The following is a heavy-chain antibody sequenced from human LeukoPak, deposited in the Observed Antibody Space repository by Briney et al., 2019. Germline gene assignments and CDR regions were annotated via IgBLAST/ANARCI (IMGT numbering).Heavy chain of an antibody. Sequence: GGSLRLSCAASGFTFSSYAMHWVRQAPGRGLEWVAVISYDGSNKYYADSVRGRFTISRDNSKNTLYLHMNSLRAEDTAVYYCARYHSLIAAAGIGNYWGQGTLVTVSS. J-gene: IGHJ4*02. CDR3: ARYHSLIAAAGIGNY. D-gene: IGHD6-13*01. CDR2: ISYDGSNK. CDR1: GFTFSSYA. V-gene: IGHV3-30-3*01.